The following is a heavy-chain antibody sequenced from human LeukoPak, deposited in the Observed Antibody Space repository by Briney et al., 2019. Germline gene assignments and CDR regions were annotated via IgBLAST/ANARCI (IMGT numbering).Heavy chain of an antibody. CDR2: IYHSGST. CDR1: GGSLSSGGYS. V-gene: IGHV4-30-2*01. J-gene: IGHJ4*02. CDR3: ARVVLGYYDSSGYFDY. Sequence: PSETLSLTCAVSGGSLSSGGYSWSWIRQPPGKGLEWIGYIYHSGSTYYNPSLKSRVTISVDRSKNQFSLKLSSVTAADTAVYYCARVVLGYYDSSGYFDYWGQGTLVTVSS. D-gene: IGHD3-22*01.